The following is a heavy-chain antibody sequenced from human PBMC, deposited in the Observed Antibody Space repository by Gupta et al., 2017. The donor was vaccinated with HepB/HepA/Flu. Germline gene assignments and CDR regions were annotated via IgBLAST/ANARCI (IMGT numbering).Heavy chain of an antibody. V-gene: IGHV3-23*05. CDR3: AKNPSVTFPGRD. J-gene: IGHJ4*03. D-gene: IGHD3-10*01. CDR1: GLIFRTHA. CDR2: IGGSGNKT. Sequence: VPLLESGGGLVQPGGFLKLSCAASGLIFRTHAMRWVRQAPGKGLEWVAAIGGSGNKTSYADSVKGRFTISRDNSRNTLYLEINSLRADDTAKYYCAKNPSVTFPGRDGGHGTLVIVSS.